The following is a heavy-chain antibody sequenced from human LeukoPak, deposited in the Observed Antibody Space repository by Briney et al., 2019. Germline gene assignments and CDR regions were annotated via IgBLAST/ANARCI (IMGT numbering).Heavy chain of an antibody. CDR2: IYSDGST. CDR1: GFTVSSNY. J-gene: IGHJ3*02. Sequence: GGSLRLSCAASGFTVSSNYMSWVRQAPGKGLEWVSIIYSDGSTYYADSVKGLFTISRDNSKNTLYLQMNRLRAEDTAVYYCARARSSYGYGDAFDIWGQGTMVTVSS. D-gene: IGHD5-18*01. V-gene: IGHV3-53*05. CDR3: ARARSSYGYGDAFDI.